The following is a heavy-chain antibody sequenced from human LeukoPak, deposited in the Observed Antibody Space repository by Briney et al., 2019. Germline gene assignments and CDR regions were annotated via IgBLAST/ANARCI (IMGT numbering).Heavy chain of an antibody. CDR2: INHSGST. CDR1: GGSFSGYY. CDR3: ATERGIAAAGTIFDY. Sequence: SETLSLTCAVYGGSFSGYYWSWIRQPPGKGLEWIGEINHSGSTNYNPSLKSRVTISVDTSKNQFSLKLSSVTAADTAVYYCATERGIAAAGTIFDYWGQGTLVTVSS. J-gene: IGHJ4*02. D-gene: IGHD6-13*01. V-gene: IGHV4-34*01.